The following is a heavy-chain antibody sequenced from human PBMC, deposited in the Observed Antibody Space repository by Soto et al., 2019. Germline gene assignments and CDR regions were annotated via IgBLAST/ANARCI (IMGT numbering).Heavy chain of an antibody. CDR2: IIPVFGTP. V-gene: IGHV1-69*12. D-gene: IGHD3-22*01. CDR3: ARGDATKIVVTTYYAMDV. CDR1: GGSLSNYG. J-gene: IGHJ6*02. Sequence: QVQLVQSGAEVKKPGSSVKVSCKASGGSLSNYGISWVRQAPGQELEWMGAIIPVFGTPNYAQKFQDRVTITAAESTTTVSREVRSLPSEDTAVYYCARGDATKIVVTTYYAMDVWGQGTTVTVSS.